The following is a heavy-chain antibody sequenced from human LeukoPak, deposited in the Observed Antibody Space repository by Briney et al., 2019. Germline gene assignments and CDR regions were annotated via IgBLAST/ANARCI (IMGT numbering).Heavy chain of an antibody. CDR1: GYTFTGYY. D-gene: IGHD1-7*01. V-gene: IGHV1-46*01. CDR2: INPSGGST. Sequence: ASVKVSCKASGYTFTGYYMHWVRQAPGQGLEWMGIINPSGGSTSYAQKFQGRVTMTRDTSTSTVYMELRSLKSEDTAVYYCARDVATGSTLDYWGQGTLVTVSS. J-gene: IGHJ4*02. CDR3: ARDVATGSTLDY.